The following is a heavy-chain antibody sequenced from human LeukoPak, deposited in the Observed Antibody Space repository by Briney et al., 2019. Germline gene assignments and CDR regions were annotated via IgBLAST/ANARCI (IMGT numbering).Heavy chain of an antibody. V-gene: IGHV3-15*01. D-gene: IGHD3-22*01. J-gene: IGHJ4*02. CDR3: TTASEYYYDSSGYRFDY. Sequence: PGGSLRLSCAASGFTFSNAWMSWVRQAPGKGLEWVGRIKSKTDGGTTDYAAPVKGRFTISRDDSKKTLYLQMNSLKTEDTAVYYCTTASEYYYDSSGYRFDYWGQGTLVTVSS. CDR1: GFTFSNAW. CDR2: IKSKTDGGTT.